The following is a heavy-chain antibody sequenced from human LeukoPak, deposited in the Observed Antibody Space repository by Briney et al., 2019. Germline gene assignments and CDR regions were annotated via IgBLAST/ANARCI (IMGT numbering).Heavy chain of an antibody. Sequence: GASVKVSCKASGYTFTSYGISWGRQAPGQGLEWMGWISAYNGNTNYAQKLQGRVTMTTDTSTSTAYMELRRLRSDDTAVYYCARDGPSHSIAAGAWRYEGFDYWGQGTLVTVSS. CDR1: GYTFTSYG. D-gene: IGHD6-13*01. CDR3: ARDGPSHSIAAGAWRYEGFDY. CDR2: ISAYNGNT. V-gene: IGHV1-18*01. J-gene: IGHJ4*02.